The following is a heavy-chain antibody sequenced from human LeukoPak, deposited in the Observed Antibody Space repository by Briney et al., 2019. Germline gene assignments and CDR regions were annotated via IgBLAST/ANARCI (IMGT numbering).Heavy chain of an antibody. CDR2: ISGSGGSK. Sequence: GGSLRLSCAAYGFTFSSYARSWVRQAPGKGLEWVSAISGSGGSKYYADYVKGRITISRDNSKNTLYLQMTSLRAEDTAVYYCAKENGDYGEYYYFYYMDVWGKGTTVTVSS. CDR1: GFTFSSYA. J-gene: IGHJ6*03. V-gene: IGHV3-23*01. CDR3: AKENGDYGEYYYFYYMDV. D-gene: IGHD4-17*01.